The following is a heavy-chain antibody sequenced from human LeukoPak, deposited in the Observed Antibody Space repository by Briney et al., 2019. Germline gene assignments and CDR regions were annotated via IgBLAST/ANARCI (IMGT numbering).Heavy chain of an antibody. V-gene: IGHV3-48*03. J-gene: IGHJ4*02. CDR2: ISISGSTI. Sequence: GGSLRLSCAASGFTFTSYEMNWVCQAPGKGLEWVSYISISGSTIYYADSVKGRFTISRDNAENSLYLQMNSLRAEDTAVYSCARVNSNYFDYWGQGTLVTVSS. CDR1: GFTFTSYE. CDR3: ARVNSNYFDY. D-gene: IGHD4-11*01.